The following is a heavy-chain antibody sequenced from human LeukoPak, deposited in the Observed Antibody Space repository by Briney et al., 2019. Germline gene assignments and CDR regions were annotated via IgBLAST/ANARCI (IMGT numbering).Heavy chain of an antibody. V-gene: IGHV4-39*07. J-gene: IGHJ4*02. CDR2: VYYSGST. CDR3: ARASGKGCGWYSVADY. Sequence: PSETLSLTCTVSGGSISTSSYYWGWIRQPPGKGPEWIGSVYYSGSTYYNPSLKSRVTISLDTSKNQFSLKLSSVTAADTAVYYCARASGKGCGWYSVADYWGQGTLVTVSS. CDR1: GGSISTSSYY. D-gene: IGHD6-19*01.